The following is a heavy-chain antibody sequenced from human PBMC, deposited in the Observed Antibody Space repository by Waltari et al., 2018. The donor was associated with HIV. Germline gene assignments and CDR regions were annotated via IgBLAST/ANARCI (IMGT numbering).Heavy chain of an antibody. Sequence: QVQLVQSGAEVKKPGSSVKVSCKASGGTFSSYAISWVRQAPGQGLEWMGRIIPILGIANYAQKFQGRVTITADKSTSTAYMELSSLRSEDTAVYYCASGLTEMATIRYFDLWGRGTLVTVSS. J-gene: IGHJ2*01. V-gene: IGHV1-69*09. CDR2: IIPILGIA. CDR1: GGTFSSYA. CDR3: ASGLTEMATIRYFDL. D-gene: IGHD5-12*01.